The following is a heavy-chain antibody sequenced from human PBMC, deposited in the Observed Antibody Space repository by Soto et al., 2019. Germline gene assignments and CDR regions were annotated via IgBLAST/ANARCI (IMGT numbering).Heavy chain of an antibody. CDR3: ARQSVVVVVAATHY. D-gene: IGHD2-15*01. V-gene: IGHV4-39*01. CDR1: GGSISSSTYY. Sequence: QLQLQESGPGLVKPSETLSLTCTVSGGSISSSTYYWGWIRQPPGKGLEWIGSIYNSGSTYYNPSLKSRITIAVDTSKHQFSLKRSSVTAADTAVYYCARQSVVVVVAATHYWGQGTLVTVSS. J-gene: IGHJ4*02. CDR2: IYNSGST.